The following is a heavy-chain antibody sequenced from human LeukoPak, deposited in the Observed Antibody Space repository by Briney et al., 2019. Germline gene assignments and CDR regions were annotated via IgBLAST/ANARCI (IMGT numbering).Heavy chain of an antibody. J-gene: IGHJ4*02. Sequence: ASVKVSCKTSGYTFTTYDINWVRQATGQGLEWMGWMNLNSGYTGYAQKFQGRVTITRDTSISTAYMELSSLRSEDTAVYYCARVAGSIDYWDQGTLVTVSS. V-gene: IGHV1-8*03. CDR3: ARVAGSIDY. CDR2: MNLNSGYT. D-gene: IGHD6-19*01. CDR1: GYTFTTYD.